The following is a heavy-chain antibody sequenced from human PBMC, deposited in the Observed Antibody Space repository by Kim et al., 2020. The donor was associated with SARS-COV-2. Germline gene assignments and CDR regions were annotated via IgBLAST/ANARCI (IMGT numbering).Heavy chain of an antibody. J-gene: IGHJ2*01. V-gene: IGHV4-59*01. Sequence: SETLSLTCTVSGGSISTYYWSWIRQPPGKGLEWIGYIYYSGSTNYNPSLKSRVTISVDTSKNQFSLKLSSVTAADTAVYYCARAGSSGWYGGAGYWYF. CDR3: ARAGSSGWYGGAGYWYF. CDR1: GGSISTYY. CDR2: IYYSGST. D-gene: IGHD6-19*01.